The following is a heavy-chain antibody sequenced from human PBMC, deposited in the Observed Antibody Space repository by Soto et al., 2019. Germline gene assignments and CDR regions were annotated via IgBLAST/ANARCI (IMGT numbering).Heavy chain of an antibody. CDR1: GGTFSSYG. CDR3: AASTFYYDRRVYKMSVFRY. V-gene: IGHV1-69*01. D-gene: IGHD3-22*01. Sequence: QVQLVQSGAEVEKPGSSVKVSCKTSGGTFSSYGINWVRQAPGQGLECRGGIMPILGITYYAQKVQGRVTLTADESTTTAYMELSSLRPEDTAVYYCAASTFYYDRRVYKMSVFRYWGQGTLVTVSS. CDR2: IMPILGIT. J-gene: IGHJ4*02.